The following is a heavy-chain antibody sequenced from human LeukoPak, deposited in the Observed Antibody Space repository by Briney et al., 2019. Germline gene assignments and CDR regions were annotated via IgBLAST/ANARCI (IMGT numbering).Heavy chain of an antibody. D-gene: IGHD3-16*01. Sequence: PGGSLRLSCAASGFTFSDHYMDWVRQAPGKGLEWVSVIYSGGSTYYADSVKGRFTISRDNSKNTLYLQMNSLRAEDTAVYYCARDLGGVRHYWGQGTLVTVSS. CDR1: GFTFSDHY. CDR3: ARDLGGVRHY. J-gene: IGHJ4*02. V-gene: IGHV3-53*01. CDR2: IYSGGST.